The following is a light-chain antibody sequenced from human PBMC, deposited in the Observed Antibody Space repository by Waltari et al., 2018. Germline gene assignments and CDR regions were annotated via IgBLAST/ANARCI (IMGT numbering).Light chain of an antibody. CDR1: ESISNW. V-gene: IGKV1-5*03. CDR2: TAS. Sequence: DIQMTQSPSTLSASVGDSVTITCRASESISNWLAWYQQKPGKAPRLLIYTASISQDGVPSRFTGSGSGTEFTLTISSLQPDDFAVYYCQQYNSYPWTFGQGTKEEI. J-gene: IGKJ1*01. CDR3: QQYNSYPWT.